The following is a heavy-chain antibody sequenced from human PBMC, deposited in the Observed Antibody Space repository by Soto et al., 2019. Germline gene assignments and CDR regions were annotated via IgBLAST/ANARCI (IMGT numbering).Heavy chain of an antibody. CDR3: ARGPTGDKVDS. CDR1: GGSISTVDYW. D-gene: IGHD7-27*01. CDR2: IYDGGRT. Sequence: SETLSLTCTVSGGSISTVDYWWSWIRQSPDMGLEWIGHIYDGGRTYNNPSLESRVTMSVDTSKSQLSLTLSSVSAADTAVYYCARGPTGDKVDSLGQGRLVT. J-gene: IGHJ4*02. V-gene: IGHV4-30-4*01.